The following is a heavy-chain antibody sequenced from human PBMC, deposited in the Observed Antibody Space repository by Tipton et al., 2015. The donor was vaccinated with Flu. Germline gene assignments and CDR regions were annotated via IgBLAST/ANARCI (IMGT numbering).Heavy chain of an antibody. CDR1: GGSISSGGYY. CDR2: IYYSGST. CDR3: ARGGATGEDYFDY. Sequence: TLSPTCTVSGGSISSGGYYWSWIRQHPGKGLEWIGYIYYSGSTYYNPSLKSRVTISVDTSKNQFSLKLSSVTAADTAVYYCARGGATGEDYFDYWGQGTLVTVSS. V-gene: IGHV4-31*03. J-gene: IGHJ4*02. D-gene: IGHD5-12*01.